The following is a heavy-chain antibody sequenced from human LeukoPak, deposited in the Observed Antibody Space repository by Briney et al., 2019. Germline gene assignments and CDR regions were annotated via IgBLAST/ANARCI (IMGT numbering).Heavy chain of an antibody. J-gene: IGHJ3*01. CDR1: GFTFSSYS. Sequence: GGSLRLSCAASGFTFSSYSMNWIRQAPGKGLEWLSYISVSSRNVIDYADSVKGRFTISRDDAKNSLYLQMNSLRAEDTAVYFCARDFGPRLYAFDVWGQGTMITVSS. CDR2: ISVSSRNVI. CDR3: ARDFGPRLYAFDV. V-gene: IGHV3-48*04. D-gene: IGHD3-16*01.